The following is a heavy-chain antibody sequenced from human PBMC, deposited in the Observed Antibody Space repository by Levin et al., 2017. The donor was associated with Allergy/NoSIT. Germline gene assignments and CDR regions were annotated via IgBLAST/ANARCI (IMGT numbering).Heavy chain of an antibody. J-gene: IGHJ6*02. CDR1: GFTCSSYS. V-gene: IGHV3-21*01. CDR2: ISSSSSYI. CDR3: ARYDYGSGWASNDYGMDG. Sequence: GESLKISCAASGFTCSSYSMNWVRQAPGKGLEWVSSISSSSSYIYYADSVKGRFTISRDNAKNSLYLQMNSLRAEDTAVYYCARYDYGSGWASNDYGMDGWGQGTTVTVSS. D-gene: IGHD3-10*01.